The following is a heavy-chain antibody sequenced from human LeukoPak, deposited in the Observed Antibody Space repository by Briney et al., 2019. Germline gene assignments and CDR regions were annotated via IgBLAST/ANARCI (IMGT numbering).Heavy chain of an antibody. D-gene: IGHD3-3*01. Sequence: SETLSLTCTVSGGSISSYHWSWIRQPAGKGLEWIGRIYTSGSTNYNPSLKSRVTMSVDTSKNQFSLKLSSVTAADTAVFYCARGSTYYDFWSGQELNWFDPWGQGTLVTVSS. J-gene: IGHJ5*02. V-gene: IGHV4-4*07. CDR1: GGSISSYH. CDR2: IYTSGST. CDR3: ARGSTYYDFWSGQELNWFDP.